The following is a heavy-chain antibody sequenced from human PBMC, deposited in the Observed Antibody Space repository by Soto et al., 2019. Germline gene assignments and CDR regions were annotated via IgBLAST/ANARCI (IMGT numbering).Heavy chain of an antibody. CDR2: ISAYNGNT. D-gene: IGHD3-10*01. Sequence: ASVKVSCKASGYTFTSYGISWVRQAPGQGLEWMGWISAYNGNTNYAQKLQGRVTMTTDTSTSTAYMELRSLRSDDTAVYYCARDPYGSGSYGPTDYWGQGTLVTVSS. CDR3: ARDPYGSGSYGPTDY. J-gene: IGHJ4*02. CDR1: GYTFTSYG. V-gene: IGHV1-18*01.